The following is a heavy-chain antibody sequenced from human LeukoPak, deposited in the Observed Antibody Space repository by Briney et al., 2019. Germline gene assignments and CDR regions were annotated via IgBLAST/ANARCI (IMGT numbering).Heavy chain of an antibody. CDR1: GFIFTHGW. CDR3: TTVQTGRFDP. V-gene: IGHV3-15*01. D-gene: IGHD1-14*01. Sequence: GGSLRLXCVASGFIFTHGWTSWVRQAPGKGLEWVGRIKSKTDGGTADYAAPVKGRFTISRDESTNTLYLQMNSLKTEDTGVYYCTTVQTGRFDPWGQGTLVTVPS. CDR2: IKSKTDGGTA. J-gene: IGHJ5*02.